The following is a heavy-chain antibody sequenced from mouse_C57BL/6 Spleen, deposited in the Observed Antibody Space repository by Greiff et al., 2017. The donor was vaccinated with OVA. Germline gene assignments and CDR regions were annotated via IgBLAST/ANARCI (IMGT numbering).Heavy chain of an antibody. CDR3: ARDGNYDAD. D-gene: IGHD2-1*01. J-gene: IGHJ3*01. CDR1: GYTFTSYG. Sequence: QVQLQQPGTDLVKPGASVKLSCKASGYTFTSYGMHWVQQRPGQGLEWIGNINPSNGGTNYNVKFKSKAALTGDKPSSTAYMQLSRLTSEDSSVYYCARDGNYDADWGQGTLVTVSA. V-gene: IGHV1-53*01. CDR2: INPSNGGT.